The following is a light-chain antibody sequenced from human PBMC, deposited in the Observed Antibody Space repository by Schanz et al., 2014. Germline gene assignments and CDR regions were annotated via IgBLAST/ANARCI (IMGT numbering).Light chain of an antibody. CDR2: DVN. J-gene: IGLJ1*01. CDR1: SSDIGGYDY. Sequence: QSALTQPPSASASPGQSVTISCTGTSSDIGGYDYVSWYQHHPGKAPKLMIFDVNKRPSGVPDRFSGSKSGNTASLTVSGLQAEDEADYFCSSYAGTNSPFVFGTGTKLTVL. CDR3: SSYAGTNSPFV. V-gene: IGLV2-8*01.